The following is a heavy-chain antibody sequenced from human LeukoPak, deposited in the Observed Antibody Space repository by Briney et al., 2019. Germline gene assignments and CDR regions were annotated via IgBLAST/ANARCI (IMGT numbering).Heavy chain of an antibody. Sequence: ASAKVSCKASGYTFTSYYMHWVRQAPGQGLEWMGIINPSSGSTSYAQNFQGRVAMTRDTSSSTVYMELSSLRSEDTAVYYCARGYTYGDYWGQGTLVTVSS. V-gene: IGHV1-46*01. CDR2: INPSSGST. D-gene: IGHD5-18*01. J-gene: IGHJ4*02. CDR3: ARGYTYGDY. CDR1: GYTFTSYY.